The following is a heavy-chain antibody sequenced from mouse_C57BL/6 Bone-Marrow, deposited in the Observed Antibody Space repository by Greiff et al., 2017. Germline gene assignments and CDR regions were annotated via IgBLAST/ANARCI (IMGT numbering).Heavy chain of an antibody. CDR1: GFTFSDFY. Sequence: EVMLVESGGGLVQSGRSLRLSCATSGFTFSDFYMEWVRQAPGKGLEWVAASRNKANDYTTEYSASVKGRFIVYRDTSQSILYLQMNALRAEDTAIYYCARDANDYPFAYWGQGTLVTVSA. D-gene: IGHD2-4*01. J-gene: IGHJ3*01. V-gene: IGHV7-1*01. CDR3: ARDANDYPFAY. CDR2: SRNKANDYTT.